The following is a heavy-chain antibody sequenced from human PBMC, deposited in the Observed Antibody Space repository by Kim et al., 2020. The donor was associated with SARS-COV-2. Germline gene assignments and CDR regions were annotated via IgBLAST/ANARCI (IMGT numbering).Heavy chain of an antibody. D-gene: IGHD6-19*01. J-gene: IGHJ4*02. Sequence: NPSLKSRVPISVDTSKNQFSLKLSSVTAADTAVYYCARDRPIAVAGRFDYWGQGTLVTVSS. CDR3: ARDRPIAVAGRFDY. V-gene: IGHV4-59*01.